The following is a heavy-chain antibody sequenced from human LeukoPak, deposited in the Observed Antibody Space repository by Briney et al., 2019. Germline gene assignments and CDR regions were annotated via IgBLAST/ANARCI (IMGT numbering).Heavy chain of an antibody. CDR3: AKDRMTTVVTPPEYFQH. Sequence: GGSLRLSCAASGFTFSSYGMHWVRQAPGKGLEWVAFIRYDGSNKYYADSVKGRFTISRDNSKNTLYLQMNSLRAEDTAVYYCAKDRMTTVVTPPEYFQHWGQGTLVTVSS. CDR1: GFTFSSYG. D-gene: IGHD4-23*01. J-gene: IGHJ1*01. V-gene: IGHV3-30*02. CDR2: IRYDGSNK.